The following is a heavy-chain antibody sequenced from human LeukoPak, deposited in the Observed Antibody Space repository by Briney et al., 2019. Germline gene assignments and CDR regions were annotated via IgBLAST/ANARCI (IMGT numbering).Heavy chain of an antibody. V-gene: IGHV4-59*01. Sequence: SETLSLTCTVSGGSISSYYWSWIRQPPGKGLEWIGYIYYSGSTNYNPSLKSRVTISVDTSKNQLSLKPSSVTAADTAVYYCARVDLSTRGFGIWGQGTMVTVSS. J-gene: IGHJ3*02. D-gene: IGHD2-2*01. CDR1: GGSISSYY. CDR3: ARVDLSTRGFGI. CDR2: IYYSGST.